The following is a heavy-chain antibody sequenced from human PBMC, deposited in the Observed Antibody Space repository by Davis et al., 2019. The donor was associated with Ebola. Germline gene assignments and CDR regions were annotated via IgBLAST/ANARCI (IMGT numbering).Heavy chain of an antibody. CDR2: IYYSGST. CDR1: GGSISSYY. Sequence: SETLSLTCTVSGGSISSYYWSWIRQPPGKGLEWIGYIYYSGSTNYNPSLKSRVTISVDTSKNQFSLKLSSVTAADTAVHYCARQGLRRDGYNYHLADYWGQGTLVTVSS. J-gene: IGHJ4*02. CDR3: ARQGLRRDGYNYHLADY. D-gene: IGHD5-24*01. V-gene: IGHV4-59*08.